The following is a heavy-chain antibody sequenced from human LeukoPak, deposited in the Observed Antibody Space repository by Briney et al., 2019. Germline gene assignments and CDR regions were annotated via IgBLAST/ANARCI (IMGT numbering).Heavy chain of an antibody. CDR1: GYTFTNYG. V-gene: IGHV1-2*02. CDR2: INPNSGGT. CDR3: ARGGVGATDFEY. Sequence: ASVKVSCKASGYTFTNYGVTWVRQAPGQGLEWMGWINPNSGGTNYAQKFQGRFTMTRDTSISTAYLELSRLRADDPAVYYCARGGVGATDFEYWGKGTLVTVSS. D-gene: IGHD1-26*01. J-gene: IGHJ4*02.